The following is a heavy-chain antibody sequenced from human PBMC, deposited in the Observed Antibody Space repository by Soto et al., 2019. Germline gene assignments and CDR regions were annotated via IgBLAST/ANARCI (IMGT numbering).Heavy chain of an antibody. D-gene: IGHD2-15*01. J-gene: IGHJ5*02. CDR2: IYYSGST. CDR1: GGSISSYY. Sequence: PSETLSLTCTVSGGSISSYYWSWIRQPPGKGLEWIGYIYYSGSTNYNPSLKSRVTISVDTSKNQFSLKLSSVTAADTAVYYCARLVAVAAMFPPNWFDPWGQGTLVTVS. V-gene: IGHV4-59*01. CDR3: ARLVAVAAMFPPNWFDP.